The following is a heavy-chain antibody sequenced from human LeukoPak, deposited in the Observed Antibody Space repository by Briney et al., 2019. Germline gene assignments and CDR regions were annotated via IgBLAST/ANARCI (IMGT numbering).Heavy chain of an antibody. CDR1: GGSISSGTYY. CDR2: IYHSGST. D-gene: IGHD5-12*01. CDR3: AREILRGYSGYDYASYFDY. J-gene: IGHJ4*02. Sequence: SETLSLTCTVSGGSISSGTYYWGWVRQPPGEGLEWIGFIYHSGSTYYNPSLKSRVTISVDMSKNQFSLKLSSVTAADTAVYYCAREILRGYSGYDYASYFDYWGQGTLVTVSS. V-gene: IGHV4-39*07.